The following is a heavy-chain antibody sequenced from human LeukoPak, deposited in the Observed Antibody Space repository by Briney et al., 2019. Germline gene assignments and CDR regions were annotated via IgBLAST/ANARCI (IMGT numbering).Heavy chain of an antibody. J-gene: IGHJ3*02. Sequence: GGSLRLSCAASGFTFSSYWMSWVRQAPGKGLEWVANIKQDGSEKYYVDSVKGRFTISRDNAKNSLYLQMNSLRAEDTAVYYCARDLVIAAAGLDAFDIWGQGTMVTVSS. V-gene: IGHV3-7*01. CDR3: ARDLVIAAAGLDAFDI. CDR1: GFTFSSYW. CDR2: IKQDGSEK. D-gene: IGHD6-13*01.